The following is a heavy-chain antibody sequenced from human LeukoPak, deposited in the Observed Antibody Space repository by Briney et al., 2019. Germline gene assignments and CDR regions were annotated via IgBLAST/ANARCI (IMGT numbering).Heavy chain of an antibody. Sequence: PSQTLSLTCTVSGGSISSGGYYWSWIRQHPGKGLEWTGYIYYSGSTYYNPSLKSRVTISVDTSKNQFSLKLSSVTAADTAVYYCARGAVDVTTMSYYFDYWGQGTLVTVSS. V-gene: IGHV4-31*03. CDR2: IYYSGST. J-gene: IGHJ4*02. CDR1: GGSISSGGYY. D-gene: IGHD4-17*01. CDR3: ARGAVDVTTMSYYFDY.